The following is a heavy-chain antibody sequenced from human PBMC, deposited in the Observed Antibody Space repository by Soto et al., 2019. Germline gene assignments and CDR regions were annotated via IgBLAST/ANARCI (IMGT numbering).Heavy chain of an antibody. Sequence: PSETLSLTCTVSGGSISSYYWSWIRQPPGKGLEWIGYIYYSGSTNYNPSLKSRVTISVDTSKNQFSLKLSSVTAADTAVYYCARCYYGSGGDAFDIWGQGTMVTVSS. J-gene: IGHJ3*02. CDR3: ARCYYGSGGDAFDI. CDR1: GGSISSYY. V-gene: IGHV4-59*01. D-gene: IGHD3-10*01. CDR2: IYYSGST.